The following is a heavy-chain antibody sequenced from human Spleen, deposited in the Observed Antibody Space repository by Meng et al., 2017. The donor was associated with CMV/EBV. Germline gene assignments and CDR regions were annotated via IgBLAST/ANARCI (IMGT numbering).Heavy chain of an antibody. CDR1: GFSFSSYD. V-gene: IGHV3-33*05. J-gene: IGHJ4*02. D-gene: IGHD6-13*01. CDR3: AKGETYTSGWYGSEDY. Sequence: GGSLRLSCAASGFSFSSYDMHWVRQAPGKGLEWVAVILYDGSNKYYGDSVTGRFTISRDNSRNTLSLQMNSLRAEDTAVYYCAKGETYTSGWYGSEDYWGQGTLVTVSS. CDR2: ILYDGSNK.